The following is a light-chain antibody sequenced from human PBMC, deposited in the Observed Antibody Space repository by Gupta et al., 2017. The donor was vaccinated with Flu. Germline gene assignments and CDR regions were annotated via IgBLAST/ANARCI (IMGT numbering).Light chain of an antibody. CDR1: QNINTD. CDR2: AAS. J-gene: IGKJ2*01. CDR3: QQYNNFPPYT. V-gene: IGKV3-15*01. Sequence: IVMTQSPATLSVSPGERATLSCRASQNINTDLAWYQHKPGQAPRLLLYAASTRAAGIPTRFSGSGYGTEFTLTVSRRQSEDFALYYCQQYNNFPPYTFGQGTKLEI.